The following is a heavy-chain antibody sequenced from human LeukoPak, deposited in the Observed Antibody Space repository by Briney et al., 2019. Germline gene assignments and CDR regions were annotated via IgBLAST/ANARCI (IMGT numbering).Heavy chain of an antibody. CDR2: INSDGSSI. D-gene: IGHD5-12*01. CDR3: AREGRVSGYDFDC. Sequence: PGASLRLSCAASGFTSSSYWMHWVRQAPGKGLVWVSRINSDGSSITYADSVEGRFTISRDNAKNTLYLQMNSLRVEDTAVYYCAREGRVSGYDFDCWGQGTLVTVSS. CDR1: GFTSSSYW. V-gene: IGHV3-74*03. J-gene: IGHJ4*02.